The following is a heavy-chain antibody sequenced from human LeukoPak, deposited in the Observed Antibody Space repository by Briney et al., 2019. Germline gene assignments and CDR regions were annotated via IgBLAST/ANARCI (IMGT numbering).Heavy chain of an antibody. Sequence: PGRSLRLSCAASGFTFSSYAMHWVRQAPGKGLEWVAVISYDGSNKYYADSVKGRFTISRDNSKNTLYLQMNSLRAEDTAVYYCARRGYGDYFGVWGQGTTVTVSS. D-gene: IGHD4-17*01. J-gene: IGHJ6*02. V-gene: IGHV3-30-3*01. CDR2: ISYDGSNK. CDR1: GFTFSSYA. CDR3: ARRGYGDYFGV.